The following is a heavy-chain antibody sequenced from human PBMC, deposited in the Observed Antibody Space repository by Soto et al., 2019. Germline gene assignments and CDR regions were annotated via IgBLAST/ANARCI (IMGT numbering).Heavy chain of an antibody. J-gene: IGHJ3*02. V-gene: IGHV1-18*04. D-gene: IGHD3-22*01. Sequence: ASVKVSCKASGYTFTVYYMHWVRQAPGQGLEWMGWISAYNGNTNYAQKLQGRVTMTTDTSTSTAYMELRSLRSDDTAVYYCARVLGSSGYRKKDAFDIWGQGTMVTVSS. CDR1: GYTFTVYY. CDR2: ISAYNGNT. CDR3: ARVLGSSGYRKKDAFDI.